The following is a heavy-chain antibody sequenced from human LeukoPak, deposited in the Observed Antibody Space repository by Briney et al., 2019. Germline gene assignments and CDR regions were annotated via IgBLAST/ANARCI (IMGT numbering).Heavy chain of an antibody. Sequence: GGSLRLSCAASGFKFDNYAMTWVRQAPGKGLEWVSSIGISGYSTYYADSLKGRVTISRDNAKDTVYLQMNSLRAEDTAVYYCARDLTGGVDYWGQGTLVTVSS. V-gene: IGHV3-23*01. CDR2: IGISGYST. CDR3: ARDLTGGVDY. J-gene: IGHJ4*02. D-gene: IGHD2-8*02. CDR1: GFKFDNYA.